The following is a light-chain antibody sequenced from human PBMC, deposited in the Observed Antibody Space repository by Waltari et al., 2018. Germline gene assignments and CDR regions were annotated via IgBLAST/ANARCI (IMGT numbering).Light chain of an antibody. V-gene: IGKV1-16*02. Sequence: DIQMTQSPSSLSASVGDSVTITCRASLAIGHRLAWFHQRPGKAPRSLIFSVSSLQSGVSSKFRGSGYGTSFSLTITNLQPDDFGTYYCEQYRAYPITFGGGTRVDFK. CDR1: LAIGHR. CDR2: SVS. J-gene: IGKJ4*01. CDR3: EQYRAYPIT.